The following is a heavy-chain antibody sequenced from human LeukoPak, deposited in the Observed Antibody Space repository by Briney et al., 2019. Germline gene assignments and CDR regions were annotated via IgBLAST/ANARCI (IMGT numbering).Heavy chain of an antibody. V-gene: IGHV4-38-2*01. CDR3: AKGPLTSRVSGYCSSTSCYQWLRFKDYFDY. CDR2: IYHNGNT. CDR1: GYSISSGYY. J-gene: IGHJ4*02. D-gene: IGHD2-2*01. Sequence: SETLSLTCAVSGYSISSGYYWGWIRQPPRKGLEWIGSIYHNGNTYYNPSLKSRVTISVDTSKNQFSLKLSPVTAADTAVYYCAKGPLTSRVSGYCSSTSCYQWLRFKDYFDYWGQGTLVTVSS.